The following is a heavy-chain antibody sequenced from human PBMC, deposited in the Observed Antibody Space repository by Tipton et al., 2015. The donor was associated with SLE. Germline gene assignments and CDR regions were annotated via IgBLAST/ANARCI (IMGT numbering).Heavy chain of an antibody. V-gene: IGHV4-61*05. J-gene: IGHJ6*03. CDR3: ARGLPGPYYYYYYMDV. CDR2: INYSGST. Sequence: TLSLTCTVSGDSISNNNYYWGWIRQPPGKGLEWIGNINYSGSTNYNPSLKSRVTISVDTSKNQFSLKLSSVTAADTAVYYCARGLPGPYYYYYYMDVWGKGTTVTVSS. CDR1: GDSISNNNYY.